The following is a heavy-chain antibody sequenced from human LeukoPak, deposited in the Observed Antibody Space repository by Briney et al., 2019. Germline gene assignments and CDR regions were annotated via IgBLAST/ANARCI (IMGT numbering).Heavy chain of an antibody. CDR2: ISWDGGST. D-gene: IGHD6-19*01. CDR1: GFTFDDYA. V-gene: IGHV3-43D*03. CDR3: AKDSAAVARQFDY. Sequence: GGSLRLSCAASGFTFDDYAMHWVRQAPGKGLEWVSLISWDGGSTYYADSVKGRFTISRDDSKNSLYLQMNSLRAEDTALYYCAKDSAAVARQFDYWGQGTLVTVSS. J-gene: IGHJ4*02.